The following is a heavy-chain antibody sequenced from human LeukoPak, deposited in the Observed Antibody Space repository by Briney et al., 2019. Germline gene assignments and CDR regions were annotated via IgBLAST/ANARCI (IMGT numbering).Heavy chain of an antibody. J-gene: IGHJ4*02. Sequence: GGSLRLSCAASGFTFSSYWMSWVRQAPGKGLEWVANIKQDGSEKYYVDSVKGRFTISRDSAKNSLYLQMNSLRAEDTAVYYCARAGSGPTSGYYYFDYWGQGALVTVSS. CDR2: IKQDGSEK. CDR3: ARAGSGPTSGYYYFDY. CDR1: GFTFSSYW. V-gene: IGHV3-7*01. D-gene: IGHD6-19*01.